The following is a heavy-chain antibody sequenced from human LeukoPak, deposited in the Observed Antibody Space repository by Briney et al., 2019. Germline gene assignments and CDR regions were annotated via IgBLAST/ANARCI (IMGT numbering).Heavy chain of an antibody. D-gene: IGHD2-15*01. CDR3: ADYCSGGSCYPS. Sequence: GGSLRLSCAASGFTFSSYWMHWVRQAPGKGLVWVSRINSDGSSTSYADSVKGRFTISRDNAKNTLYLQMNSLRAEDTAVYYCADYCSGGSCYPSWGQGTLVTVSS. CDR2: INSDGSST. V-gene: IGHV3-74*01. J-gene: IGHJ4*02. CDR1: GFTFSSYW.